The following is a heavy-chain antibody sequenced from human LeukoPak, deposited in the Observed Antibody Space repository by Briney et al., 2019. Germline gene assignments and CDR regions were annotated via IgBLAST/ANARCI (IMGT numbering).Heavy chain of an antibody. D-gene: IGHD3-16*01. V-gene: IGHV3-9*01. CDR1: GFTFHDYA. CDR3: GGGSAFDI. Sequence: GGSLRLSCAASGFTFHDYAMHWVRQAPGKGLEWVSGINWNSAYIDYADSVKGRFTISRDNARSSLYLQMNSLRVEDTALYYCGGGSAFDIWGQGTMVTVSS. J-gene: IGHJ3*02. CDR2: INWNSAYI.